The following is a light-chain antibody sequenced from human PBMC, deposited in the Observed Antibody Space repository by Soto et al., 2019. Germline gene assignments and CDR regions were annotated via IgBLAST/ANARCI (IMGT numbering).Light chain of an antibody. CDR3: QQYNSWPSWT. Sequence: ESVLARSPATLSLSPGERATLSCRASQTVSSAQVWSQQRVGQAPRLLIYDASNRATGIPARLGGSGSGTDVTLTTSRREPEDFAVYYCQQYNSWPSWTFGQGTKVDIK. CDR1: QTVSSA. V-gene: IGKV3-11*01. J-gene: IGKJ1*01. CDR2: DAS.